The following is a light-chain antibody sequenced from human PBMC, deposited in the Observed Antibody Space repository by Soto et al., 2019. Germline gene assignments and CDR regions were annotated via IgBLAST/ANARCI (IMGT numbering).Light chain of an antibody. CDR1: QDIRNY. Sequence: IQMTQSPSSRSASVGDRVTITCRASQDIRNYLSWYQQKPGKVPKLLIHTSSTLQSGVSSRFSGSGSGTHFTLSISSLQPEDVATYYCQKHDGAPLTFGGGTKVEIK. CDR3: QKHDGAPLT. J-gene: IGKJ4*01. CDR2: TSS. V-gene: IGKV1-27*01.